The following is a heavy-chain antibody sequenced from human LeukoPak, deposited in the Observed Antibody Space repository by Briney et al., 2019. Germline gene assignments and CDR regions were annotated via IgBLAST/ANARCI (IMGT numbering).Heavy chain of an antibody. CDR2: INPSGGST. Sequence: AASVKVSCKASGYTFINHYIHWVRQAPGQGLGWMGVINPSGGSTNYAQKFQGRVTMTRDASTSTVYIELSSLTSEDTAVYYCGRDSTVTTFRGCVDPWGQGTLVTVSS. J-gene: IGHJ5*02. D-gene: IGHD4-17*01. V-gene: IGHV1-46*01. CDR3: GRDSTVTTFRGCVDP. CDR1: GYTFINHY.